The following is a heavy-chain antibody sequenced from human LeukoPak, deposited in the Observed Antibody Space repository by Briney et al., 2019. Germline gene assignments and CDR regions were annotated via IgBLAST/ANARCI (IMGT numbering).Heavy chain of an antibody. CDR2: IIPILGIA. CDR3: ARPAVLYGMDV. Sequence: SVKVSCKASGYTFTSYYMHWVRQAPGQGLEWMGRIIPILGIANYAQKFQGRVTITADKSTSTAYMELSSLRSEDTAVYYCARPAVLYGMDVWGQGTTVTVSS. CDR1: GYTFTSYY. V-gene: IGHV1-69*02. J-gene: IGHJ6*02. D-gene: IGHD3-10*01.